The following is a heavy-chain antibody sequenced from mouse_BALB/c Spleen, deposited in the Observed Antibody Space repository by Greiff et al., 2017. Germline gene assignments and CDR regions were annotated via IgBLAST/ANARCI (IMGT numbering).Heavy chain of an antibody. V-gene: IGHV14-3*02. CDR2: IDPANGNT. Sequence: LQQSGAELVKPGASVKLSCTASGFNIKDTYMHWVKQRPEQGLEWIGRIDPANGNTKYDPKFQGKATITADTSSNTAYLQLSSLTSEDTAVYYCASWDRFDYWGQGTTLTVSS. CDR1: GFNIKDTY. CDR3: ASWDRFDY. J-gene: IGHJ2*01. D-gene: IGHD4-1*01.